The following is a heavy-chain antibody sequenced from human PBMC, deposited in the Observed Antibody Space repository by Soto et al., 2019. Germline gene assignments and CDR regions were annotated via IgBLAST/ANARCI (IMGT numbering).Heavy chain of an antibody. V-gene: IGHV3-49*04. CDR1: GFTFGDYA. CDR3: TRVDDSSGYLDY. CDR2: IRSKAYGGTT. Sequence: GGSVRLSCTASGFTFGDYAKSWVRQAPGKGLEWVGFIRSKAYGGTTEYAASVKGRFTISRDDSKSIAYLQMNSLKTEDTAVYYCTRVDDSSGYLDYWGQGTLVTVSS. J-gene: IGHJ4*02. D-gene: IGHD3-22*01.